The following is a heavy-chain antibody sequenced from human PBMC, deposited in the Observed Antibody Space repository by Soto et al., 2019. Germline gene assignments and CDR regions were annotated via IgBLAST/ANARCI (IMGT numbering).Heavy chain of an antibody. CDR1: GFTFSSYS. J-gene: IGHJ6*02. D-gene: IGHD6-6*01. Sequence: ESGGGLVKPGGSLRLSCAASGFTFSSYSMNWVRQAPGKGLEWVSSISSSSSYIYYADSVKGRFTISRDNAKNSLYLQMNSLRAEDTAVYYCARLPIAAPPYYYYGMDVWCQGTTVTVSS. CDR2: ISSSSSYI. V-gene: IGHV3-21*01. CDR3: ARLPIAAPPYYYYGMDV.